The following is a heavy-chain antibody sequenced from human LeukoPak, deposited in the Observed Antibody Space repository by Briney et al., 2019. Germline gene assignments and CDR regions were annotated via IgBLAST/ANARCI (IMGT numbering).Heavy chain of an antibody. Sequence: PSETLSLTCTVSGGSISSGSYYWSWIRQPAGKGLEWIGRINTSGSTNYNPSLKSRVTMSVDTSKNQFSLKLSSVTAADTAVYYCARYDFNKFFDYWGQGTPVTASS. CDR3: ARYDFNKFFDY. V-gene: IGHV4-61*02. J-gene: IGHJ4*02. D-gene: IGHD3-3*01. CDR1: GGSISSGSYY. CDR2: INTSGST.